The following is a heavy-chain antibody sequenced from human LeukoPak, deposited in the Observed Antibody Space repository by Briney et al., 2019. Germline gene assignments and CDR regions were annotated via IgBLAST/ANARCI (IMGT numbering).Heavy chain of an antibody. J-gene: IGHJ6*03. CDR1: GFTFTNSA. CDR3: AAGSGSSWYEDYYYMDV. V-gene: IGHV1-58*02. Sequence: SVTVSYKASGFTFTNSAMLWVRQARGQPLEWIGWIVVGSGNTNYAQKFQERVTITRDMSTSTAYMELSSLRSEDTAVYYCAAGSGSSWYEDYYYMDVWGKGTTVTISS. CDR2: IVVGSGNT. D-gene: IGHD6-13*01.